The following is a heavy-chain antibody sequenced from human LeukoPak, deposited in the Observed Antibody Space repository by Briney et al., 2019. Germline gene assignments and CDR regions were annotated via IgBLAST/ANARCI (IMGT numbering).Heavy chain of an antibody. Sequence: GGSLRLSCAASGLTFSNAWMNWVRQAPGKGLECISTISDDSSFTYYADSVKGRSAISRDDSKNTLYLQMNNLKVEDTAVYYCAKGRCSGVGCDSFHSWGQGALVTVSS. J-gene: IGHJ4*02. D-gene: IGHD2-15*01. CDR3: AKGRCSGVGCDSFHS. CDR1: GLTFSNAW. CDR2: ISDDSSFT. V-gene: IGHV3-23*01.